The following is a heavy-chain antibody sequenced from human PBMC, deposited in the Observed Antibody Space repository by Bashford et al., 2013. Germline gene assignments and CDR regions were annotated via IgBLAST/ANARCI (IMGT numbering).Heavy chain of an antibody. CDR3: RDETVLVVGVWNAFDWS. D-gene: IGHD1-26*01. J-gene: IGHJ3*01. Sequence: WVRQAPGQGLEWMGWINPNPNSGATKYAEMFQGRVTMTRDTSISTAYMELSSLRSDDTAVYFCRDETVLVVGVWNAFDWSWGQG. V-gene: IGHV1-2*02. CDR2: INPNPNSGAT.